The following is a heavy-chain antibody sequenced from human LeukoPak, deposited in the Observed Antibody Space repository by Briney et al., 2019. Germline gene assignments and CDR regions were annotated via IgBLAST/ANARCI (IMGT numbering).Heavy chain of an antibody. CDR2: IWYDGSKK. CDR3: AREDRDSYDRGGYPENYFDY. Sequence: GGSLRLSCAASGFTFSDYGIHWVRQAPGQGLEWVALIWYDGSKKYYADSVEGRFTLSRDNSKNTLYLQMNTLRAEDTAVYYCAREDRDSYDRGGYPENYFDYWGQGTLVTVSS. J-gene: IGHJ4*02. D-gene: IGHD3-22*01. CDR1: GFTFSDYG. V-gene: IGHV3-30*02.